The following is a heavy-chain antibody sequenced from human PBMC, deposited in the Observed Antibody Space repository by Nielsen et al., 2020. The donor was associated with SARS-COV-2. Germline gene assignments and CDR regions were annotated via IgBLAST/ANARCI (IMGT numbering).Heavy chain of an antibody. J-gene: IGHJ3*01. Sequence: TWIRQAPGKGLEWVSGIGGSGDTTHYAASVKGRFTISRDNAKNTLYLQMNNLRVEDTAVYYCAKAEGAFELDAFDFWGQGTMVTVSS. V-gene: IGHV3-23*01. CDR2: IGGSGDTT. D-gene: IGHD1-26*01. CDR3: AKAEGAFELDAFDF.